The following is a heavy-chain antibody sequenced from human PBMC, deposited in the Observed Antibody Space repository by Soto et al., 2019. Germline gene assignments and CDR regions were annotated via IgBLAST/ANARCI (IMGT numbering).Heavy chain of an antibody. CDR3: ASTHDYGGNSYYFEC. CDR1: GFTFSSYG. J-gene: IGHJ4*02. V-gene: IGHV3-33*01. D-gene: IGHD4-17*01. CDR2: IWYDGSNK. Sequence: QVQLVESGGGVVQPGRSLRLSCAASGFTFSSYGMHWVRQAPGKGLEWVAVIWYDGSNKYYVDSVKGRFTISRDNSKNTLYLQMNSLRAEDTAVYYCASTHDYGGNSYYFECWGQGTLVTVSS.